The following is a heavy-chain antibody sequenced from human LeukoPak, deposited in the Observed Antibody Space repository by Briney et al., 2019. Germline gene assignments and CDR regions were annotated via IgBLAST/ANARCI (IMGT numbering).Heavy chain of an antibody. CDR3: AKDYYGSGSYGYFDY. D-gene: IGHD3-10*01. CDR2: ISFDGSTK. J-gene: IGHJ4*02. CDR1: GFTFSSYG. Sequence: TGGSLGLSCVASGFTFSSYGMHWVRQAPGKGLEWVAVISFDGSTKYYADSVKGRFTISRDNSKNTLYLQMNSLRAEDTAVYYCAKDYYGSGSYGYFDYWGQGTLVTVSS. V-gene: IGHV3-30*18.